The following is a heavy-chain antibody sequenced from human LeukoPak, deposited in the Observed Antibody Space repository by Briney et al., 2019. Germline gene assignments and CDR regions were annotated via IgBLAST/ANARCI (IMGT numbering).Heavy chain of an antibody. CDR1: GGSINNYY. Sequence: SETLSLTCSVSGGSINNYYWNWIRQPPGKGLEWIGYIYYSGSTNYNPSLKSRVTISVDTSKNQFSLKLSSVTAADTAVYCCARVNMEDYYDSSGYYFGPWGQGTLVTVSS. D-gene: IGHD3-22*01. CDR2: IYYSGST. V-gene: IGHV4-59*01. J-gene: IGHJ5*02. CDR3: ARVNMEDYYDSSGYYFGP.